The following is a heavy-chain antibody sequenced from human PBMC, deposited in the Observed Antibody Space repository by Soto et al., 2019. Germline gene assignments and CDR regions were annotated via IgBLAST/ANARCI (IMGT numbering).Heavy chain of an antibody. J-gene: IGHJ6*02. D-gene: IGHD1-26*01. V-gene: IGHV1-8*01. Sequence: ASVKVSCKASGYTFTIYDINGVLQATLQWLDWMGWMNPNSGNTGYAQKFQGRVTITADESTSTAYMELSSLRSEDTAVYYCAREGDSGSYYGGYYYYYGMDVWGQGTTVTVSS. CDR2: MNPNSGNT. CDR1: GYTFTIYD. CDR3: AREGDSGSYYGGYYYYYGMDV.